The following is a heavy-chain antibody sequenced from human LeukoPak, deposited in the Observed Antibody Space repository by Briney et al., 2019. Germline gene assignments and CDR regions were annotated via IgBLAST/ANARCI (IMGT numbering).Heavy chain of an antibody. CDR2: ISTAGGTI. CDR1: GFPFRNYY. Sequence: PGGSLRLSCAASGFPFRNYYMPWIRQAPGKGLGWVSYISTAGGTIYYPDSMKGRFTISRDNAKNSLFLQLNSLRVEDAAVYYCARDRGIFGVAMDQWGQGTLVTVSS. V-gene: IGHV3-11*04. CDR3: ARDRGIFGVAMDQ. D-gene: IGHD3-3*01. J-gene: IGHJ4*02.